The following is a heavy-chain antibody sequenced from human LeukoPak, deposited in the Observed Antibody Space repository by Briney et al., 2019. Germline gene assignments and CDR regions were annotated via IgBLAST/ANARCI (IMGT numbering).Heavy chain of an antibody. CDR1: GFTFSSYG. CDR3: AKDLAYCGGDCYYDAFDI. V-gene: IGHV3-30*02. CDR2: IRYDGSNK. J-gene: IGHJ3*02. D-gene: IGHD2-21*02. Sequence: GGSLRLSCAASGFTFSSYGMHWVRQAPGKGLEWVAFIRYDGSNKYYADSVKGRFTISRDNSKNTLYLQMNSLRAEDTAVYYCAKDLAYCGGDCYYDAFDIWGQGTMVTVSS.